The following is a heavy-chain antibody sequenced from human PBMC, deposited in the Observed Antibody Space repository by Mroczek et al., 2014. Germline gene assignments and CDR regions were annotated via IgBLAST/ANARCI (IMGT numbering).Heavy chain of an antibody. D-gene: IGHD6-19*01. CDR2: IYSGGST. V-gene: IGHV3-66*02. Sequence: VQLVESGGGLVQPGGSLRLSCAASGFTVSSNYMSWVRQAPGKELEWVSVIYSGGSTYYADSVKGRFTISRDNSKNTLYLQMNSLRAEDTAVYYCASGSSGWYDGDYWGQGTLVTVSS. CDR3: ASGSSGWYDGDY. CDR1: GFTVSSNY. J-gene: IGHJ4*02.